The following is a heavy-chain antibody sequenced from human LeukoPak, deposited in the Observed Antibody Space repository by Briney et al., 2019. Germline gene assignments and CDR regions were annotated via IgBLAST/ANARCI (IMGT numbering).Heavy chain of an antibody. CDR1: GYTFTSYG. CDR3: ARDGAYSSGPAQRGFDP. Sequence: ASVKVSCKASGYTFTSYGISWVQQAPGQGLEWMGWISAYNGNTNYAQKLQGRVTMTTDTSTSTAYMELRSLRSDDTAVYYCARDGAYSSGPAQRGFDPWGQGTLVTVSS. V-gene: IGHV1-18*01. J-gene: IGHJ5*02. D-gene: IGHD6-19*01. CDR2: ISAYNGNT.